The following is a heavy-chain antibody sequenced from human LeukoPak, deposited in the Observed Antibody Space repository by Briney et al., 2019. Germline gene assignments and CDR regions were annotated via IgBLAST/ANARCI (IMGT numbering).Heavy chain of an antibody. D-gene: IGHD3-22*01. Sequence: PEGSLRLSCVASRFTFSNYAMSWVRQAPGKGLEWVAVISYDGSNKYYADSVKGRFTISRDNSKNTLYLQMNSLRAEDTAVYYCARDPEGVYYDSSGYGFQHWGQGTLVTVSS. CDR3: ARDPEGVYYDSSGYGFQH. V-gene: IGHV3-30-3*01. CDR1: RFTFSNYA. J-gene: IGHJ1*01. CDR2: ISYDGSNK.